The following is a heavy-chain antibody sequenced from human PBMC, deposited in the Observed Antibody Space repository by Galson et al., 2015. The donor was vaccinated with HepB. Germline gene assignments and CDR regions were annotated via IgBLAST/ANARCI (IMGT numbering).Heavy chain of an antibody. V-gene: IGHV3-33*01. CDR1: GFTFSSYG. J-gene: IGHJ4*02. CDR2: IWYDGSNK. D-gene: IGHD4-17*01. CDR3: ARGSGDYVRYDY. Sequence: LRLSCAASGFTFSSYGMHWVRQAPGKGLEWVAVIWYDGSNKYYADSVKGRFTISRDNSKNTLFLQMNSLRAEDTAVYYCARGSGDYVRYDYWGQGTVVTVSS.